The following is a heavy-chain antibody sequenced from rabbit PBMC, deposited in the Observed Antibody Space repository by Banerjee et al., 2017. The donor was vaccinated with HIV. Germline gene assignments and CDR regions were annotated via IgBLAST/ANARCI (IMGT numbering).Heavy chain of an antibody. V-gene: IGHV1S45*01. D-gene: IGHD6-1*01. J-gene: IGHJ4*01. CDR2: IYTGSGST. CDR1: GFSFSSSYY. Sequence: QEQLEESGGGLVQPEGSLTLACTASGFSFSSSYYMCWVRQAPGKGLEWIACIYTGSGSTYYASWAKGRFTITKTSSTTVTLQMTSLTAADTATYFCARHYNTDVYGGYANLWGPGTLVTVS. CDR3: ARHYNTDVYGGYANL.